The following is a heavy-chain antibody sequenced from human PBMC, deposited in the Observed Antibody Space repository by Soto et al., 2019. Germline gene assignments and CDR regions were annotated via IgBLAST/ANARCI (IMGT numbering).Heavy chain of an antibody. Sequence: ASVKVSCKASGYTFTGYYMHWVRQAPGQGLEWMGWINPNSGGTNYAQKFQGWVTMTRDTSISTAYMELSRLRSDDTAVYYCARVPGIAAAGYFDYWGQGTLVTVSS. CDR2: INPNSGGT. CDR3: ARVPGIAAAGYFDY. CDR1: GYTFTGYY. V-gene: IGHV1-2*04. D-gene: IGHD6-13*01. J-gene: IGHJ4*02.